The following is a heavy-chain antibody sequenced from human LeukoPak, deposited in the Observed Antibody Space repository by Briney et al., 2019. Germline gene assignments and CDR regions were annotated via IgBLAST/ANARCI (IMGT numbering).Heavy chain of an antibody. Sequence: PGGSLRLSCAASGFTFSSYGMSWVRQAPGKGLEWVSSISGSSGGTYYADSVKGRFTISRDNSKDTLYLQMNSLRAEDTAVYYCAKEDRGNAVDYWGQGTLVTVSS. CDR2: ISGSSGGT. CDR1: GFTFSSYG. D-gene: IGHD1-1*01. J-gene: IGHJ4*02. CDR3: AKEDRGNAVDY. V-gene: IGHV3-23*01.